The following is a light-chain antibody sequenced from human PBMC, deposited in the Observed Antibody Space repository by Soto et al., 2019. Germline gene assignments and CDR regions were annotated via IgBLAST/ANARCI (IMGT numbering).Light chain of an antibody. CDR1: QTISNW. CDR2: DAS. CDR3: QQYGSSRT. J-gene: IGKJ1*01. V-gene: IGKV1-5*01. Sequence: DIQRTQSPSTLSASVGDRVTISCRASQTISNWLAWYQQKPGKAPKLLIYDASSLESGVPSRFSGSGSGTDFTLTISRLEPEDFAVYYCQQYGSSRTFGQGTKVDIK.